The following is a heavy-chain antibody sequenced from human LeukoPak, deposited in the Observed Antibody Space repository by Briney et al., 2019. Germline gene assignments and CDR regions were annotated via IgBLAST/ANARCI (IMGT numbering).Heavy chain of an antibody. Sequence: GGSLRLSCAASGLAFSDYWMSWVRQAPGKGLEWVANIKPDGGHQNYVDSVKGRFTISRDNAKNSLYLQMNSLRVEDTAVYYCTSSSPTSYSDYWGQGTLVTVSS. CDR2: IKPDGGHQ. CDR1: GLAFSDYW. V-gene: IGHV3-7*03. CDR3: TSSSPTSYSDY. J-gene: IGHJ4*02. D-gene: IGHD6-13*01.